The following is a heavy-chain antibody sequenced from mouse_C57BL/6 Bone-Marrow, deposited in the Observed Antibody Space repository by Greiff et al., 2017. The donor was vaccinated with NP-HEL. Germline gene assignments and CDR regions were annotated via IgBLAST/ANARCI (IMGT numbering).Heavy chain of an antibody. Sequence: VQRVESGAELVRPGASVKLSCKASGYTFTDYYINWVKQRPGQGLEWIARIYPGSGNTYYNEKFKGKATLTAEKSSSTAYMQLSSLTSEDSAVYFCARFGDYGTWFAYWGQGTLVTVSA. J-gene: IGHJ3*01. CDR1: GYTFTDYY. CDR3: ARFGDYGTWFAY. D-gene: IGHD2-4*01. V-gene: IGHV1-76*01. CDR2: IYPGSGNT.